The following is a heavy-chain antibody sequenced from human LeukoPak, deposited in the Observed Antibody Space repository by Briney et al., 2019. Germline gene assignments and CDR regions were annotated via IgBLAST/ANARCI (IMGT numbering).Heavy chain of an antibody. CDR3: ARVAVAGPVEFDY. Sequence: GESLKISCKGSGYSFTTYWIGWVRQMPGKGLEWMGIIYPGDSDIRYSPSFQGQVTNSADKSMSTAYLQWSSLKASDTAMYYCARVAVAGPVEFDYWGQGTLVTVSS. J-gene: IGHJ4*02. V-gene: IGHV5-51*01. CDR2: IYPGDSDI. CDR1: GYSFTTYW. D-gene: IGHD6-19*01.